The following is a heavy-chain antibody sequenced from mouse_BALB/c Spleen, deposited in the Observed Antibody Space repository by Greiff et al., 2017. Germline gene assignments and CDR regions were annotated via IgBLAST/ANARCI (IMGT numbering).Heavy chain of an antibody. Sequence: DVQLQESGGGLVQPGGSRKLSCAASGFTFSSFGMHWVRQAPEKGLEWVAYISSGSSTIYYADKVKGRFTISRDNPKNTLFLQMTSLRSEDTAMYYCARDYRYDYAMDYWGQGTSVTVSS. CDR3: ARDYRYDYAMDY. CDR2: ISSGSSTI. J-gene: IGHJ4*01. D-gene: IGHD2-14*01. CDR1: GFTFSSFG. V-gene: IGHV5-17*02.